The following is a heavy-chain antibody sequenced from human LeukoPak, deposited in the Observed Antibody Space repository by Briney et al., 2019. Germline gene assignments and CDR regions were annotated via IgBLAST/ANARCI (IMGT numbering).Heavy chain of an antibody. CDR2: ISSSSSTI. J-gene: IGHJ6*04. Sequence: GGSLRLSCAASGFTFSSYSMNWVRQAPGKGLEWVSYISSSSSTIYYADSVKGRFTISRDNAKNSLYLQMNSLRAEDTAVYYCARGLRFLEWLLMDVWGKGTTVTVSS. CDR3: ARGLRFLEWLLMDV. V-gene: IGHV3-48*01. D-gene: IGHD3-3*01. CDR1: GFTFSSYS.